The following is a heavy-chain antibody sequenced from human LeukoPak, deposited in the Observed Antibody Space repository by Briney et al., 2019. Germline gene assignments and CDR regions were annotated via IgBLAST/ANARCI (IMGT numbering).Heavy chain of an antibody. CDR1: GGSISSGGYS. J-gene: IGHJ4*02. D-gene: IGHD1-26*01. Sequence: SQTLSLTCAVSGGSISSGGYSWSWIRQPPGKGLEWIGYIYYRGSTNYNPSLKSRVTISVDTSKNQFSLKLSSVTAADTAVYYCAREARIVGATSFDYWGQGTLVTVSS. CDR3: AREARIVGATSFDY. V-gene: IGHV4-61*08. CDR2: IYYRGST.